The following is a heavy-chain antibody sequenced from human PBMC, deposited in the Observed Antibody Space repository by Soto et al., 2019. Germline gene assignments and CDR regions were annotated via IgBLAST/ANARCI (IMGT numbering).Heavy chain of an antibody. CDR2: IWHDGSNK. CDR1: GFTFSSYG. CDR3: AREYYAYYDIVTGVPHL. Sequence: QVQLVESGGGVVQPGRSLRLSCAASGFTFSSYGMHWVRQAPGKGLEWVAVIWHDGSNKYYADSVKGRFTIARDNSKNTLYLQMNSLRAEDTAVYYCAREYYAYYDIVTGVPHLWGQGTMVTVSS. J-gene: IGHJ3*01. V-gene: IGHV3-33*01. D-gene: IGHD3-9*01.